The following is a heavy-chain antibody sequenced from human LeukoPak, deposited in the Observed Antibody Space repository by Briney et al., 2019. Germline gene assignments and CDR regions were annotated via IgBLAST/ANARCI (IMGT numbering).Heavy chain of an antibody. CDR1: GGSISSGGYY. CDR3: ARETITVIVVVQEDVHAFDI. V-gene: IGHV4-30-2*01. J-gene: IGHJ3*02. Sequence: SETLSLTCTVSGGSISSGGYYWSWIRQPPGKGLEWIGYIYHSGSTYYNPSLKSRVTVSVDTSKNQFSLKLNSVTAADTAVYYCARETITVIVVVQEDVHAFDIWGQGTMVTVSS. CDR2: IYHSGST. D-gene: IGHD3-22*01.